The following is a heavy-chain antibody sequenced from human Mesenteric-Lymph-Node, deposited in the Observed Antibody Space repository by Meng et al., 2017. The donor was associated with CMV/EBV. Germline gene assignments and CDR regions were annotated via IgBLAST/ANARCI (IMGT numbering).Heavy chain of an antibody. CDR1: GFTVSSNY. Sequence: GESLKISCAASGFTVSSNYMSWVRQAPGKGLEWVSAISGSGGSTYYADSVKGRFTISRDNSKNTLYLQMNSLRAEDTAVYYCAKDIPEGYFDYWGQGALVTVSS. J-gene: IGHJ4*02. CDR2: ISGSGGST. CDR3: AKDIPEGYFDY. V-gene: IGHV3-23*01.